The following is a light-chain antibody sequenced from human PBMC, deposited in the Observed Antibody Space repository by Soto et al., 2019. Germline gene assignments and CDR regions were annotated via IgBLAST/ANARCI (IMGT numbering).Light chain of an antibody. CDR3: QQYNDWPPKWT. J-gene: IGKJ1*01. CDR2: DAS. V-gene: IGKV3-15*01. CDR1: QSVSSN. Sequence: EVVMTQSPATLSMSPGERATLSCRASQSVSSNLAWYQQKPGQAPRLLMYDASTRATGIPARFSGSGSGTEFTLTISSLQSEDFALYYCQQYNDWPPKWTFGQGTKVDIK.